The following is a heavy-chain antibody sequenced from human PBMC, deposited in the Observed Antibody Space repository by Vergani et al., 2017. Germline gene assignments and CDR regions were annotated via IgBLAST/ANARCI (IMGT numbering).Heavy chain of an antibody. Sequence: EVRLLESGGGLVQPGGSLRLSCAASGFTFSSYAMSWVRQAPGRGLEWVSVIYSGGSTYYADSVKGRFTISRDNSKNTLYLQMNSLRAEDTAVYYCASRGGGVDLEDAFDIWGQGTMVTVSS. CDR2: IYSGGST. D-gene: IGHD1-1*01. CDR1: GFTFSSYA. J-gene: IGHJ3*02. CDR3: ASRGGGVDLEDAFDI. V-gene: IGHV3-66*02.